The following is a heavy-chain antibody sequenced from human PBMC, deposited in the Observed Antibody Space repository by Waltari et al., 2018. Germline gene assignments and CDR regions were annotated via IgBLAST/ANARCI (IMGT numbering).Heavy chain of an antibody. D-gene: IGHD1-7*01. CDR1: GFTFRTTG. J-gene: IGHJ4*02. V-gene: IGHV3-15*01. CDR2: IKSTPVGGAT. CDR3: TTGTTVAVYHFDY. Sequence: EVQLVESGGGLVKPGGSLGLSCVASGFTFRTTGMSWVRQAPGKGLEGVGRIKSTPVGGATDYAAPLKGRFTISRDDSKKTVYLQMSSLKTDDTAVYYCTTGTTVAVYHFDYWGQGTLVAVSS.